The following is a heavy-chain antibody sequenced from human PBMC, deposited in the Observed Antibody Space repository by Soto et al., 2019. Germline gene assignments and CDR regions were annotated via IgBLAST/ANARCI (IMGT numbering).Heavy chain of an antibody. D-gene: IGHD6-19*01. J-gene: IGHJ4*02. CDR1: GFTFGSYW. CDR2: INGDGGRT. CDR3: ARSRSHWLASDS. V-gene: IGHV3-74*01. Sequence: EVQLVESGGGSVQTGGSLRISCAASGFTFGSYWMDWVRQAPGKGLVWVSRINGDGGRTTYADSVKGRFTISRDNAHNTLYLQMDSLTADDTAVYYCARSRSHWLASDSWGQGTLVTVSA.